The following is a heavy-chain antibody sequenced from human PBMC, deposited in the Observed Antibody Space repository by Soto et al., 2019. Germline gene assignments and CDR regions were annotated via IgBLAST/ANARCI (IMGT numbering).Heavy chain of an antibody. CDR2: IIPLFGTA. V-gene: IGHV1-69*01. J-gene: IGHJ4*02. Sequence: SLNVACKSCGWSLSDYVIKWGRQAPGQGLEWMGGIIPLFGTAKHAQKFQGRITITADESTRTAYMELRSLRSEDTAVYYCARGVHDDSSGYGIFYWGQGTPVTVSS. D-gene: IGHD3-22*01. CDR3: ARGVHDDSSGYGIFY. CDR1: GWSLSDYV.